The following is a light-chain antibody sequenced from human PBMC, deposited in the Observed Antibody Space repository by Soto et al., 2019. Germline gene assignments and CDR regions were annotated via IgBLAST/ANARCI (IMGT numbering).Light chain of an antibody. Sequence: QPVLTQPPSVSGAPGQRVTISCTGSSSNIGAGHDVHWYRQLPGTAPKLLMYGDTNRPSGVPDRFSGSKSGTSASLAITGLQAEDEADYYCQSYDSSLSGSVFGGGTKVTVL. V-gene: IGLV1-40*01. CDR3: QSYDSSLSGSV. CDR2: GDT. J-gene: IGLJ2*01. CDR1: SSNIGAGHD.